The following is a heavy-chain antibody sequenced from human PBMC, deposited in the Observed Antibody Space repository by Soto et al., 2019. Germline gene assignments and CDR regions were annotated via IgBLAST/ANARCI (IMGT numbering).Heavy chain of an antibody. V-gene: IGHV4-59*08. Sequence: QVQLQESGPGLVKPSETLSLTCTVSGGSISSYYWSWIRQPPGKGLEWIGYIYYSGSTNYNPSLTRPVTISVDTSKNQFSLKLSSVTAADTAVYYCARATGTTLDYWGQGTLVTVSS. CDR1: GGSISSYY. CDR2: IYYSGST. J-gene: IGHJ4*02. CDR3: ARATGTTLDY. D-gene: IGHD1-1*01.